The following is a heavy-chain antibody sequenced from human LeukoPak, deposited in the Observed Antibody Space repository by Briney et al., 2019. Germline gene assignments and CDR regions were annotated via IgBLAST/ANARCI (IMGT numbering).Heavy chain of an antibody. CDR3: ASFSLSS. D-gene: IGHD2/OR15-2a*01. CDR2: ISSNGGFT. J-gene: IGHJ5*02. V-gene: IGHV3-64*01. CDR1: GFTFSNYA. Sequence: GGSLRLSCAASGFTFSNYAMHWVRQAPGKGLEYVSAISSNGGFTYYANSVKGRFTISRDNSKNTLYLQMNSLRAEDTAVYYCASFSLSSWSQGTLVTVSS.